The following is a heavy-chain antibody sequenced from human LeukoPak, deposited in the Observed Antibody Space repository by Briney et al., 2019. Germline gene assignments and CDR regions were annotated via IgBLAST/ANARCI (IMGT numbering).Heavy chain of an antibody. J-gene: IGHJ6*04. CDR2: INQRGST. V-gene: IGHV4-34*01. CDR1: GGSLSGSY. Sequence: SETQSLTCAVYGGSLSGSYWSWIRQPPGKGREWIGEINQRGSTNYNPSLKSRVTISVDTSKTQFSLKLSSVTAADPAVYYCARVDGRMDVWGKGTTVTVSS. CDR3: ARVDGRMDV. D-gene: IGHD3-9*01.